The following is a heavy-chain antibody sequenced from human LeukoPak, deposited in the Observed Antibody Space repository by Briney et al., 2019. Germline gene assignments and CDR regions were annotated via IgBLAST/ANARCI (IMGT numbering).Heavy chain of an antibody. CDR1: GFTFSSYA. V-gene: IGHV3-23*01. CDR3: AKDQTYTKGGWSTLYYFDH. CDR2: ISGSGGST. D-gene: IGHD6-19*01. J-gene: IGHJ4*02. Sequence: PGGSLRLSCAASGFTFSSYAMSWVRQAPGKGLEWVSAISGSGGSTYYADSVKGRFTISRDNSKNTLYLQMNSLRAEDTAVYYCAKDQTYTKGGWSTLYYFDHWGQGTLVTVSS.